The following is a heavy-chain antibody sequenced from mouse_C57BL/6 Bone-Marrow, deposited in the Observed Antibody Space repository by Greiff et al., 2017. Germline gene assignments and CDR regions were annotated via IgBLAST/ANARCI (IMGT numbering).Heavy chain of an antibody. V-gene: IGHV1-54*01. D-gene: IGHD1-1*01. CDR2: INPGSGGT. CDR3: ARGYYGSSYWYFDV. Sequence: VQLQQPGAELVRPGTSVKLSCKASGYAFTNYLIEWVKQRPGQGLEWIGVINPGSGGTNYNEKFKGKATLTADKSSSTAYMQLSSLTSEDSAVYFCARGYYGSSYWYFDVWGTGTTVTVSS. J-gene: IGHJ1*03. CDR1: GYAFTNYL.